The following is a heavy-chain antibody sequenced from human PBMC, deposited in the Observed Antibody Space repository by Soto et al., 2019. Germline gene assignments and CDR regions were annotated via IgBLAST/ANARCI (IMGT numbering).Heavy chain of an antibody. D-gene: IGHD1-26*01. J-gene: IGHJ6*02. Sequence: GASVKVSCKASGGTFSSYTISWVRQAPGQGLEWMGRIIPILGIANYAQKFQGWVTMTRDTSISTAYMELSRLRSDATAVYYCARQWVSYGMDVWGQGTTVTVSS. CDR1: GGTFSSYT. CDR3: ARQWVSYGMDV. V-gene: IGHV1-69*02. CDR2: IIPILGIA.